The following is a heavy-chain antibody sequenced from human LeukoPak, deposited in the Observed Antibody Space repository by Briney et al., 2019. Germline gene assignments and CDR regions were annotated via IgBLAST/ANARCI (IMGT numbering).Heavy chain of an antibody. CDR3: ARHGTRGGLDY. J-gene: IGHJ4*02. D-gene: IGHD3-16*01. Sequence: PSETLSLTCTVSGGSISSGGYYWSWIRQHPGKGRECIGYIYYSGSTYYNPSLKRRVSISLDTSKNQFSLTLASVTAADTAIYYCARHGTRGGLDYWGQGTLVTVSS. CDR2: IYYSGST. CDR1: GGSISSGGYY. V-gene: IGHV4-30-4*08.